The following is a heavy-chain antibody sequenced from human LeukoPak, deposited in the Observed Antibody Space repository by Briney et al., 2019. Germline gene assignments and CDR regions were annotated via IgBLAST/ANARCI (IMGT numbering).Heavy chain of an antibody. CDR2: INHGGST. J-gene: IGHJ6*03. V-gene: IGHV4-34*01. CDR3: ARVPDYYYYYMDV. CDR1: GGSFSGYY. Sequence: SETLSLTCAVYGGSFSGYYWSWIRQPPGKGLEWIGEINHGGSTNYNPSLKSRVTISVDTSKNQFSLKLSSVTAADTAVYYCARVPDYYYYYMDVWGKGTTVTVSS.